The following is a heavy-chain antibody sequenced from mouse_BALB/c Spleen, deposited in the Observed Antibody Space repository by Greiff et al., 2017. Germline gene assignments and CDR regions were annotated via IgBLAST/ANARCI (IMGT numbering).Heavy chain of an antibody. V-gene: IGHV1S29*02. CDR1: GFTFTDYN. CDR3: ASTTATRFFAD. J-gene: IGHJ3*01. D-gene: IGHD1-2*01. CDR2: IYPYNGGT. Sequence: VQLQQSGPELVKPGASVKISCKASGFTFTDYNMPWVKQSHGTSLEWIGYIYPYNGGTDYNQKFKSKATLTVDNSSSTAYMELRSLTSEDSAVYYCASTTATRFFADWGQGTLVTVSA.